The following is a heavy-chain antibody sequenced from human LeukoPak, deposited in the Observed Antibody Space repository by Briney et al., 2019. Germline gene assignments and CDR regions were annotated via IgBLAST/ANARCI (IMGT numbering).Heavy chain of an antibody. Sequence: SETLPLTCAVSGGSISSGGYSWSWIRQPPGKGLEWIGCIYHSGSTYYNPSLKSRVTISVDRSKNQFSLKLSSVTAADTAVYYCARGDGPFDYWGQGTLVPVSS. J-gene: IGHJ4*02. CDR3: ARGDGPFDY. D-gene: IGHD5-24*01. V-gene: IGHV4-30-2*01. CDR1: GGSISSGGYS. CDR2: IYHSGST.